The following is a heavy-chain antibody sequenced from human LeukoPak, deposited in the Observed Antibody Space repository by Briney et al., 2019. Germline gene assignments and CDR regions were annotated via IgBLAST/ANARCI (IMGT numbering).Heavy chain of an antibody. CDR1: GFTVSNTY. V-gene: IGHV3-53*05. J-gene: IGHJ4*02. CDR3: ARVGSGWYDFDY. CDR2: IYSDGRT. Sequence: PGGSLRLSCAASGFTVSNTYMRWVRQAPGKGLEWVSIIYSDGRTYYADFVKGRFTISRDNSKNTLYLQMNSLRAEDTAVYYCARVGSGWYDFDYWGQGTLVTVSS. D-gene: IGHD6-19*01.